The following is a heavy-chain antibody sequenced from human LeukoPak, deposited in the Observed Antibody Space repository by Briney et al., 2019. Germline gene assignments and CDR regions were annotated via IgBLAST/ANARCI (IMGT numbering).Heavy chain of an antibody. Sequence: NSSETLSLTCTVSGGSISGYYWSWIPQPPGQGLEWIAYIHSNGYTNYNPSLKSRVTISVDTSKNQFSLKVTSVTAADTAMYYCTKREGPMSGSYDYFDPWGQGTLVTVS. CDR3: TKREGPMSGSYDYFDP. CDR1: GGSISGYY. J-gene: IGHJ5*02. V-gene: IGHV4-4*09. CDR2: IHSNGYT. D-gene: IGHD1-26*01.